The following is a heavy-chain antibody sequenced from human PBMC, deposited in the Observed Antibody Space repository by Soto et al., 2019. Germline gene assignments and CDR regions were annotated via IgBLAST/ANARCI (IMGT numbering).Heavy chain of an antibody. V-gene: IGHV3-9*01. D-gene: IGHD3-3*01. CDR2: ISWNSGSI. CDR3: AKVNLEYYDFWSGYYDSGYFDY. J-gene: IGHJ4*02. Sequence: GGSLRLSCAASGFTFDDYAMHWVRQAPGKGLEWVSGISWNSGSIGYADSVKGRFTISRDNAKNSLYLQMNSLRAEDTALYYCAKVNLEYYDFWSGYYDSGYFDYWGQGTLVTVSS. CDR1: GFTFDDYA.